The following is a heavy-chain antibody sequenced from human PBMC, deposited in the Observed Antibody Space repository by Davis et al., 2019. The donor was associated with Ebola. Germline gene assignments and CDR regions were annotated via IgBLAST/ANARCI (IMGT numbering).Heavy chain of an antibody. CDR2: IYTSGST. J-gene: IGHJ2*01. CDR3: ARLSGLFSSSSGALYLDL. V-gene: IGHV4-61*09. Sequence: SETLSLTCNVSGASINSGFFSWSWVRQPAGKGLEWIGHIYTSGSTKYNSSLESRVTISLDTSKNQFSLRLNSVTAADTGIYFCARLSGLFSSSSGALYLDLWGRGTLVSVSS. CDR1: GASINSGFFS. D-gene: IGHD6-6*01.